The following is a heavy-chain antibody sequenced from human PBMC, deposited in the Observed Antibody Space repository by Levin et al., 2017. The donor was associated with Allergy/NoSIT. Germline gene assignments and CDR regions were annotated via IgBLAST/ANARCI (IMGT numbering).Heavy chain of an antibody. D-gene: IGHD1-7*01. Sequence: GESLKISCKASGYTFTTFGISWVRQAPGQGLEWMGRINPYNGDTNYSQKMQGRVTMTTDTSTSTAYMEVRSLRSDDTAVYYCARDLKKELLNYFDPWGQGTLVTVSS. CDR2: INPYNGDT. CDR3: ARDLKKELLNYFDP. V-gene: IGHV1-18*01. CDR1: GYTFTTFG. J-gene: IGHJ5*02.